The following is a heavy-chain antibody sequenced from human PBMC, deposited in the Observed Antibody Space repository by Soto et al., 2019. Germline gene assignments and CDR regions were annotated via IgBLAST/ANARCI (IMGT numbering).Heavy chain of an antibody. J-gene: IGHJ6*03. CDR1: GFTFSSYE. D-gene: IGHD3-3*01. CDR3: ARVNYDFWSGDYYYYYMDV. CDR2: ISSRGSTI. V-gene: IGHV3-48*03. Sequence: GGSLRLSCAASGFTFSSYEMNWVRQAPGKGLEWVSYISSRGSTIYYADSVKGRFTISRDNAKNSLYLQMNSLRAEDTAVYYCARVNYDFWSGDYYYYYMDVWGKGTTVTVSS.